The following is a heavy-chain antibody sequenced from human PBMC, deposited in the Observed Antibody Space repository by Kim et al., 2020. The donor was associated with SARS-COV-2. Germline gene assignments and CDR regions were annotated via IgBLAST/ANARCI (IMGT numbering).Heavy chain of an antibody. J-gene: IGHJ6*01. CDR2: INHSGST. CDR3: ARSGYSGYGPYYYYYYGM. CDR1: GGSFSGYY. Sequence: SETLSLTCAVYGGSFSGYYWSWIRQPPGKGLEWIGEINHSGSTNYNPSLKSRVTISVDTSKNQFSLKLSSVTAADTAVYYCARSGYSGYGPYYYYYYGM. D-gene: IGHD5-12*01. V-gene: IGHV4-34*01.